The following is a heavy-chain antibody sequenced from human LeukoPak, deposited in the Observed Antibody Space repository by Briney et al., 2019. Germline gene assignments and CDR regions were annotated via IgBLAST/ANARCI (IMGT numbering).Heavy chain of an antibody. Sequence: ASVKVSCKASGYTFTSYDISWVRQATGQGLEWMGWMNPNSGNTGYAQKFQGRVSMTRNTSISTAYMELSSLRSEDTAVYYCARWDGGYMNAFDIWGQGTMVTVSS. D-gene: IGHD2-15*01. CDR3: ARWDGGYMNAFDI. J-gene: IGHJ3*02. CDR1: GYTFTSYD. V-gene: IGHV1-8*01. CDR2: MNPNSGNT.